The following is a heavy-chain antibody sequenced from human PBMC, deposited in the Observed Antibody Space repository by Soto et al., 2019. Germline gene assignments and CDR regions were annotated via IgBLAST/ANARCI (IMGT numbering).Heavy chain of an antibody. J-gene: IGHJ6*02. D-gene: IGHD3-9*01. V-gene: IGHV3-48*03. CDR2: ISSSGSTI. CDR1: GFTFSSYE. Sequence: PGGSLRLSCAASGFTFSSYEMNWVRQAPGKGLEWVSYISSSGSTIYYADSVKGRFTISRDNAKNSLYLQINSLSAEDTAVYYWARDGPDIPSGYYYGMDVWGQGTTVTVSS. CDR3: ARDGPDIPSGYYYGMDV.